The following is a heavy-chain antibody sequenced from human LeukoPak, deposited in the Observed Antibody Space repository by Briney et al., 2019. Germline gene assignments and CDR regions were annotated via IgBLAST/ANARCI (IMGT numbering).Heavy chain of an antibody. CDR1: GGSFSGYY. CDR3: ARGYGSGSYRYYFDY. J-gene: IGHJ4*02. CDR2: INHSGST. V-gene: IGHV4-34*01. Sequence: SETLSLTCAVYGGSFSGYYWSWIRQPPGKGLEWIGEINHSGSTNYNPSLKSRVTMSVDTSKNQFFLKLSSVTAADTAVYYCARGYGSGSYRYYFDYWGQGTLVTVSS. D-gene: IGHD3-10*01.